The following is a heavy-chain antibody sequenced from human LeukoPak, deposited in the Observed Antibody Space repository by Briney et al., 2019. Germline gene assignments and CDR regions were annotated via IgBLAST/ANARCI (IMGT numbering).Heavy chain of an antibody. J-gene: IGHJ3*01. CDR3: ARGLGSGDYVANAFDF. V-gene: IGHV3-21*01. CDR2: FSGSGSYI. CDR1: GFIFSSYA. Sequence: PGGSLRLSCAASGFIFSSYAMNWVRQAPGKGLEGVSSFSGSGSYIHYADSMKGRFTISRDNAKKSVYLHMSRLRAEDTAVYYCARGLGSGDYVANAFDFWGRGTTVSVS. D-gene: IGHD4-17*01.